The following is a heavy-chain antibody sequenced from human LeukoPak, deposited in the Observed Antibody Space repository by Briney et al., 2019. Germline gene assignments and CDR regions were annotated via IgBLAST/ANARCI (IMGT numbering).Heavy chain of an antibody. D-gene: IGHD3-3*01. Sequence: ASVKVSCKASGYTFTGYYMHWVRQAPGQGLECMGWINPNSGGTNYEQKFQGRVTMTRDTPISTAYMELSRLRSDDTAVYYCARVGPYYDFSRYYFDYWGQGTLVTVSS. J-gene: IGHJ4*02. V-gene: IGHV1-2*02. CDR2: INPNSGGT. CDR1: GYTFTGYY. CDR3: ARVGPYYDFSRYYFDY.